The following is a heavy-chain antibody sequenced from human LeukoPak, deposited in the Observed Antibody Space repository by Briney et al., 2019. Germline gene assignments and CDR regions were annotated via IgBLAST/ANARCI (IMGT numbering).Heavy chain of an antibody. Sequence: ASVKVSCKASGYTFTSYYMHWVRQAPGQGLEWMGIINPSGGSTSYSQKFQGRVTMTRDMSTSTVYMELSSLRSEDTAVYYCARDSARGSSWRGDAFDIWGQGTMVTVSS. V-gene: IGHV1-46*01. J-gene: IGHJ3*02. CDR1: GYTFTSYY. D-gene: IGHD6-13*01. CDR3: ARDSARGSSWRGDAFDI. CDR2: INPSGGST.